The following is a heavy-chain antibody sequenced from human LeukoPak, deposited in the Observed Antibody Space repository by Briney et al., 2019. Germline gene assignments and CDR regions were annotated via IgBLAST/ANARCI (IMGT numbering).Heavy chain of an antibody. V-gene: IGHV3-23*01. D-gene: IGHD2-15*01. CDR1: RFTFNTYA. J-gene: IGHJ4*02. Sequence: GGSLRLSCAASRFTFNTYAVNWVRQAPGKGPEWVSAISGNGDITYYADSVRGRFTISRDNSKNTLYLQMNSLRAEDTAVYYCARVKRDCSGGTCYSYDYWGQGTLVTVSS. CDR3: ARVKRDCSGGTCYSYDY. CDR2: ISGNGDIT.